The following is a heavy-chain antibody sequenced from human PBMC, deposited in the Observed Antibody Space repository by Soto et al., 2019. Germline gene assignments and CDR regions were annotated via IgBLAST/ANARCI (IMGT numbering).Heavy chain of an antibody. J-gene: IGHJ6*02. CDR2: INPNSGGT. D-gene: IGHD3-10*01. CDR3: ARSSKTITMVRGVIFYYGMDV. CDR1: GYTFTGYY. Sequence: QVQLVQSGAEVKKPGASVKVSCKASGYTFTGYYMHWVRQAPGQGLEWMGWINPNSGGTNYAQKFQGRVTMTRDTSISTAYMELSRLRSDDTAVYYCARSSKTITMVRGVIFYYGMDVWGQGTTVTVSS. V-gene: IGHV1-2*02.